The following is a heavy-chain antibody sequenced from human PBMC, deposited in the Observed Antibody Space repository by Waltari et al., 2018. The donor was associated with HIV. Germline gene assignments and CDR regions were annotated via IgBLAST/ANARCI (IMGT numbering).Heavy chain of an antibody. J-gene: IGHJ2*01. CDR1: GGSFSGYY. V-gene: IGHV4-34*01. Sequence: QVQLQQWGAGLLKPSETLSLTCAVYGGSFSGYYWSWIRQPPGKGREWIGEINHSGRTNYTPSLKSRVTISVDTSKNQFSLKLSSVTAADTAVYYCARREGYCSGGSCSIGYFDLWGRGTLVTVSS. CDR3: ARREGYCSGGSCSIGYFDL. CDR2: INHSGRT. D-gene: IGHD2-15*01.